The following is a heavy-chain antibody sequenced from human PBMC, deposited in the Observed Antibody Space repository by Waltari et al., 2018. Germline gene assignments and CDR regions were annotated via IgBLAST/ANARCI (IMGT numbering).Heavy chain of an antibody. V-gene: IGHV1-8*01. CDR3: ARGAVPGKGANWFDP. Sequence: GKGLEWVGWVNPNSGNTGYAQKFQDRVIMTSDTSMTTVYMELSSLTSDDTAVYYCARGAVPGKGANWFDPWGQGTLVIVSS. J-gene: IGHJ5*02. D-gene: IGHD2-2*01. CDR2: VNPNSGNT.